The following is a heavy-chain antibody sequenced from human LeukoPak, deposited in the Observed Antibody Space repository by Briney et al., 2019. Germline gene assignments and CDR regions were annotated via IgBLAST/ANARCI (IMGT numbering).Heavy chain of an antibody. CDR1: GFTFSSYA. J-gene: IGHJ3*02. V-gene: IGHV3-23*01. D-gene: IGHD5-24*01. CDR2: ISGSGGTT. Sequence: GGSLRLSCAASGFTFSSYAMSWVRQAPGKGLEWISTISGSGGTTYYADSVKGQFTISRDNSKNTLYLQMNSLRAEDTAVYYCAKMRGRDGYNDAFDIWGQGTMVTVSS. CDR3: AKMRGRDGYNDAFDI.